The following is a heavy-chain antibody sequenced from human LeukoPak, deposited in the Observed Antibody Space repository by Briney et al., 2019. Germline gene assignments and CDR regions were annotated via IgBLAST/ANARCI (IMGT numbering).Heavy chain of an antibody. D-gene: IGHD3-3*01. J-gene: IGHJ4*02. CDR2: MNPNSGNT. CDR1: GYTFTSYD. V-gene: IGHV1-8*01. Sequence: ASVKVSCKASGYTFTSYDINWVRQATGQGLEWMGWMNPNSGNTGFAQKFQGRVTMTRNTSISTAYMELSSLRSEDTAVYYCARGPAIITIFGVVKSRSKSGFDYWGQGTLVTVSS. CDR3: ARGPAIITIFGVVKSRSKSGFDY.